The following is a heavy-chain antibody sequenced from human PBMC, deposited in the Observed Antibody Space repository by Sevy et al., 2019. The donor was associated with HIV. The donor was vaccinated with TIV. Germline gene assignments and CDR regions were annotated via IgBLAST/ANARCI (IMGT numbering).Heavy chain of an antibody. D-gene: IGHD5-12*01. CDR2: ISSTGNFE. CDR3: ARDAGYTTKFHPLH. J-gene: IGHJ4*02. V-gene: IGHV3-30*04. Sequence: GGSLRLSCSASGFRLNTYAMHWVRQAPGKGLEWVRVISSTGNFESYAASVKGRFTISKDNSKNTVSLQMNSLRPEDTAMYYCARDAGYTTKFHPLHWGQGTPVTVSS. CDR1: GFRLNTYA.